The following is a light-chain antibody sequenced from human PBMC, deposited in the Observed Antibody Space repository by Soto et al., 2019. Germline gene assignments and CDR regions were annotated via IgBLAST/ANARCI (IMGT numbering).Light chain of an antibody. CDR1: QSVSTSY. CDR2: GAS. V-gene: IGKV3-20*01. J-gene: IGKJ4*01. Sequence: EIVLTQSPGTRSLSPGERATLSCRASQSVSTSYLAWYQQKPGQAPRLLIYGASSRATGIPDRFSGSGSGADFTLPSSRLEPEDFAVYYCQQYGSVPLTFGGGPKVEIK. CDR3: QQYGSVPLT.